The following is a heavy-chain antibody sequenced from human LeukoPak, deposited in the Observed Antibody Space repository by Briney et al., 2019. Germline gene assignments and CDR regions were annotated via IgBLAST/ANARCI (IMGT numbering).Heavy chain of an antibody. CDR1: GFTFSDYY. V-gene: IGHV3-11*04. D-gene: IGHD6-13*01. CDR3: ARDGGSSWYFDY. Sequence: SGGSLRLSCAASGFTFSDYYMSWIRQAPGKGLEWDSYISSSSNSTYYSDSVRGRFTISRDNAKNSLHLQMNSLRAEDTAVYYCARDGGSSWYFDYWGQGTLATVSS. J-gene: IGHJ4*02. CDR2: ISSSSNST.